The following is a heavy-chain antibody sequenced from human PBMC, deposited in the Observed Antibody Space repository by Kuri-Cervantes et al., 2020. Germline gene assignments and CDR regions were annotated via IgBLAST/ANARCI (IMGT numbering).Heavy chain of an antibody. J-gene: IGHJ5*02. CDR1: GFTFDDYG. D-gene: IGHD6-25*01. CDR2: INWNGGST. Sequence: GGSLRLSCAASGFTFDDYGMSWVRQAPGKGLEWVSGINWNGGSTGYADSVKGRFTISRDNAKNSLYLQMNSLRAEDTALYHCARDNQGYSSAWFDPWGQGTLVTVSS. CDR3: ARDNQGYSSAWFDP. V-gene: IGHV3-20*01.